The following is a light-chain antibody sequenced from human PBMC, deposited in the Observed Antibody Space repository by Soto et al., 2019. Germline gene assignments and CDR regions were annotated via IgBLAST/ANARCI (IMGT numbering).Light chain of an antibody. J-gene: IGLJ1*01. Sequence: SYALTQPPSVSVAPGQTARITRGGNDIARKTVHWYQQKPGQAPVLVVYDDDERPSGIPERFSGSNSGNTATLTISRVEAGDEADYYCQVWDISSDHHVFGTGTRSPS. V-gene: IGLV3-21*02. CDR2: DDD. CDR1: DIARKT. CDR3: QVWDISSDHHV.